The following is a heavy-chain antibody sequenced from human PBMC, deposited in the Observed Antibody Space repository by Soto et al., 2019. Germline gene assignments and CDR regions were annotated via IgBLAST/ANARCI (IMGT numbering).Heavy chain of an antibody. CDR2: ISAYNGNT. Sequence: ASVKVSCKASGYTFTSYGISWVRQAPGQGLEWMGWISAYNGNTNYAQKLQGRVTMTTDTSTSTAYMELRSLRSDDTAVFYFARDPPHYDILTGYSYPFDYWGQGTLVTVSS. V-gene: IGHV1-18*01. CDR3: ARDPPHYDILTGYSYPFDY. D-gene: IGHD3-9*01. J-gene: IGHJ4*02. CDR1: GYTFTSYG.